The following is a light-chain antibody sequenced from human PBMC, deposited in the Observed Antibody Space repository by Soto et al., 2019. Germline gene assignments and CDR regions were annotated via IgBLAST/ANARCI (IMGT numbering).Light chain of an antibody. J-gene: IGKJ1*01. CDR1: QGISSS. Sequence: DIQMTQSPSSLSASVGDRVTIACRASQGISSSLAWYQQKPGEGPKLLIYGASTLQSGVPSRFSGSGSGTDFTRTISSLQPEDVATYYCQKYNNAPWTFGLGTKVELK. CDR3: QKYNNAPWT. V-gene: IGKV1-27*01. CDR2: GAS.